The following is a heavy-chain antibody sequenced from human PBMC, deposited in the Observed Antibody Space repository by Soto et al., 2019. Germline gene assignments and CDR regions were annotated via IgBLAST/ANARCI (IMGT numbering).Heavy chain of an antibody. Sequence: LRLSCAASGFTFRSFTMNWVRQAPGKGLEWVSTISSNSAYIYYTDALRGRFTISRDNAKNPLHLQMNSLRAEDTAVYYCTRDASRDSSARGWFDPWGPGTLVTVSS. CDR1: GFTFRSFT. V-gene: IGHV3-21*01. J-gene: IGHJ5*02. CDR2: ISSNSAYI. D-gene: IGHD6-13*01. CDR3: TRDASRDSSARGWFDP.